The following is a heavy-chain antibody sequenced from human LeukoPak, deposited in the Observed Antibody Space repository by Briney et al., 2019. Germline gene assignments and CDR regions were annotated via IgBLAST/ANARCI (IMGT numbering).Heavy chain of an antibody. Sequence: GGSLRLSRAASGFTFSTYEMNWVRQALGKGLEWVSYISSSGNGDTIYQPDSVKGRFTISRDNAENSLYLQMNSLRAEDTAVYFCARARGDWDAFDIWGRGTMVTVSS. V-gene: IGHV3-48*03. CDR1: GFTFSTYE. J-gene: IGHJ3*02. CDR3: ARARGDWDAFDI. D-gene: IGHD2-21*02. CDR2: ISSSGNGDTI.